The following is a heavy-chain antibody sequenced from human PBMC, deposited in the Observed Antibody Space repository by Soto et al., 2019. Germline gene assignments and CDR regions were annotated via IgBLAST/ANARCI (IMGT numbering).Heavy chain of an antibody. CDR3: TTDTTLEWLSGHYYYYGMDV. CDR2: IKSKTDGGTT. Sequence: EVQLVESGGGLVKPGGSLRLSCAASGFTFSNAWMSWVRQAPGKGLEWVGRIKSKTDGGTTDYAAPVKGRFTISRDDSKNTQYLQMNSVKTENAAVYYCTTDTTLEWLSGHYYYYGMDVWGQGTTVTVSS. D-gene: IGHD3-3*01. CDR1: GFTFSNAW. V-gene: IGHV3-15*01. J-gene: IGHJ6*02.